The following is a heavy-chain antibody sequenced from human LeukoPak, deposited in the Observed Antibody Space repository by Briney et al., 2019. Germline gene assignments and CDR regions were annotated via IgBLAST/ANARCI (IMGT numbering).Heavy chain of an antibody. Sequence: GGSLRLSCAASGFTFSSYCMHWVRQAPGKGLVWVSRINTDGSSTSYADSVKGRFTISRDNAKNTLYLQMNSLRAEDTAVYYCARDWTPGGKRGFDYWGQGTLVTVSS. V-gene: IGHV3-74*01. J-gene: IGHJ4*02. CDR3: ARDWTPGGKRGFDY. CDR2: INTDGSST. CDR1: GFTFSSYC. D-gene: IGHD4-23*01.